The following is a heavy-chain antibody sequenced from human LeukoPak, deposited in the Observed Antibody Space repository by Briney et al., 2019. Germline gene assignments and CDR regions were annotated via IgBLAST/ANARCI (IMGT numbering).Heavy chain of an antibody. CDR1: GFTFSSYT. J-gene: IGHJ4*02. CDR3: TRDRGGSPTDVFDY. D-gene: IGHD2-15*01. V-gene: IGHV3-23*01. CDR2: ISGSGAST. Sequence: GGSLRLSCAASGFTFSSYTMSWVRQAPGKGLEWVSAISGSGASTYYADSVKGRFTISRDNSKNTVYMQMDGLRAEDTAVYYCTRDRGGSPTDVFDYWGQGTLVTVSS.